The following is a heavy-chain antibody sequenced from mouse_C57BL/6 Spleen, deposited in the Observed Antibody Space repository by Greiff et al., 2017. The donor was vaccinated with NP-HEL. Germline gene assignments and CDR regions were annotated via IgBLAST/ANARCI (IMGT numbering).Heavy chain of an antibody. CDR1: GYTFTSYW. Sequence: QVQLQQPGAELVMPGASVKLSCKASGYTFTSYWMHWVKQRPGQGLEWIGEIDPSDSYTNYNQKFKGKSTLTVDKSSSTAYMQLSSLTSEDSAVYYCAYSSGYVGFAYWGQGTLVTVSA. CDR3: AYSSGYVGFAY. J-gene: IGHJ3*01. V-gene: IGHV1-69*01. CDR2: IDPSDSYT. D-gene: IGHD3-2*02.